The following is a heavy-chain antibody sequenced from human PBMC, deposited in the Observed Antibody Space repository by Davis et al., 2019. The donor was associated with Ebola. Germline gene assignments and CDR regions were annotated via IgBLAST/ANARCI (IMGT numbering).Heavy chain of an antibody. CDR3: AKVTSSGWYLKVWYYGMDV. CDR2: IETDGTTK. D-gene: IGHD6-19*01. CDR1: GFTFSNYW. Sequence: GESLKISCAASGFTFSNYWMHWVRQAPGKGLVWVSRIETDGTTKSYADSVKGRFTISRDNSKNTLYLQMNSLRAEDTAVYYCAKVTSSGWYLKVWYYGMDVWGQGTTVTVSS. V-gene: IGHV3-74*01. J-gene: IGHJ6*02.